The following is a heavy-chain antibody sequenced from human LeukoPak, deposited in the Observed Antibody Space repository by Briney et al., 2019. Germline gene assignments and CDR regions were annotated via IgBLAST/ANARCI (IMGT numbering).Heavy chain of an antibody. Sequence: ASVKVSCKVSGYTLTELSIHWVRQAPGKGLEWMGGFDPEDGETIYAQKFQGRVTMTEDTSTDTAYMELSSLRSEDTAVYYCSVSGYTPFKKYYFDYWGQGTLVTVSS. D-gene: IGHD3-22*01. CDR3: SVSGYTPFKKYYFDY. V-gene: IGHV1-24*01. CDR2: FDPEDGET. CDR1: GYTLTELS. J-gene: IGHJ4*02.